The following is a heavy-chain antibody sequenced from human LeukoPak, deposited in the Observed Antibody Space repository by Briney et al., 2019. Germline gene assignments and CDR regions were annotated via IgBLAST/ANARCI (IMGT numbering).Heavy chain of an antibody. D-gene: IGHD3-22*01. CDR2: FYPSEST. J-gene: IGHJ3*02. Sequence: KTSETLSLTFTVSGXSISSYYWTWIRQPAGKGLEWIGRFYPSESTNYNPSLKSRVTMSEDTSKNQFSLKLRSVTVADTAVYYCARGTDFYDSSGYSHGPFDIWGQGTMVTVSS. V-gene: IGHV4-4*07. CDR3: ARGTDFYDSSGYSHGPFDI. CDR1: GXSISSYY.